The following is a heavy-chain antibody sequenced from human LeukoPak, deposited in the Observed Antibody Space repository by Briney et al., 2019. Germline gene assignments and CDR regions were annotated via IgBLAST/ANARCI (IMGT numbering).Heavy chain of an antibody. Sequence: GGSLRLSCAASGLTVTNAWMNWVRQAPGKGLEWVSAISGSGGSTYYADSVKGRFTISRDNSKNTLYLQMNSLSAEDTAVYYCAKEGGDYYDSSGYDYWGQGTLVTVSS. D-gene: IGHD3-22*01. CDR3: AKEGGDYYDSSGYDY. CDR2: ISGSGGST. CDR1: GLTVTNAW. V-gene: IGHV3-23*01. J-gene: IGHJ4*02.